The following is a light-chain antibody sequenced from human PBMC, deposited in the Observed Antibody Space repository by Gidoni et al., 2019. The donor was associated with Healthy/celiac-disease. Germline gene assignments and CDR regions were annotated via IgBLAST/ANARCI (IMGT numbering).Light chain of an antibody. CDR2: SAS. J-gene: IGKJ1*01. CDR3: QQYCSS. CDR1: QSVSSSY. V-gene: IGKV3-20*01. Sequence: TVLTQSPGTLSLSPGERATLSCRASQSVSSSYLAWYQQKPGQAPRLLIYSASSRATGIPDRFSGSGSGTDFTLTISRLEPEDFAVYYCQQYCSSFGQGTKVEIK.